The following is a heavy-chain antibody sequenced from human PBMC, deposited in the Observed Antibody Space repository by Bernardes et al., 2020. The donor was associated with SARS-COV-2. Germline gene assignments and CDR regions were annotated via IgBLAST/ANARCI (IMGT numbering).Heavy chain of an antibody. D-gene: IGHD2-2*01. CDR2: IYYTANT. CDR1: GTSINSSH. CDR3: ARLDCSSTRCYSVLYYHYYMDV. V-gene: IGHV4-59*08. Sequence: SETLSLTCTVSGTSINSSHWSWIRQPPGKGLEFIGYIYYTANTIYNPSLKSRVTMSLDTSRNQLSLKLRSVTAADTAVYYCARLDCSSTRCYSVLYYHYYMDVWGKGTTVAVSS. J-gene: IGHJ6*03.